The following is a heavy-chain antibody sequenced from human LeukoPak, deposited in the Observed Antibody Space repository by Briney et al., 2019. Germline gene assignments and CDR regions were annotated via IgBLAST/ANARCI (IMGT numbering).Heavy chain of an antibody. D-gene: IGHD3/OR15-3a*01. CDR1: GFTFSSYG. CDR3: ARDFMLDSLGFDY. J-gene: IGHJ4*02. Sequence: GGSLRLSCAASGFTFSSYGMHWVRQAPGEGLEWVAVIWYDGSNKYYADSVKGRFTISRDNSKNTLYLQMNSLRAEDTAVYYCARDFMLDSLGFDYWGQGTLVTVSS. V-gene: IGHV3-33*01. CDR2: IWYDGSNK.